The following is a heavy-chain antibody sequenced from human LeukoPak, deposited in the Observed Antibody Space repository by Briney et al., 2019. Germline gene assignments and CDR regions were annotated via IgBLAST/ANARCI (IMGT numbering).Heavy chain of an antibody. D-gene: IGHD6-19*01. J-gene: IGHJ5*02. CDR3: ARDRHSSGWPNWFDP. CDR2: IYYSGST. Sequence: SETLSLTCTVPGGSISSYYWSWIRQPQGKGLEWIGYIYYSGSTNYNPSLKSRVTISVDTSKNQFSLKLSSVTAADTAVYYCARDRHSSGWPNWFDPWGQGTLVTVSS. V-gene: IGHV4-59*01. CDR1: GGSISSYY.